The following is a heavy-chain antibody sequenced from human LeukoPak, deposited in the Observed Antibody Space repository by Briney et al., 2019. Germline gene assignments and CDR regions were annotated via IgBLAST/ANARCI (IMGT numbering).Heavy chain of an antibody. Sequence: SETLSLTCTVSGGSISSGDYFWSWIRQPPGKGLEWIGYIYYGGSTYYNPSLKSRVTISGDTSNNQFSLKLSSVTAADTAVYYCARSTVAGTRKVDYWGQGTLVTVSS. V-gene: IGHV4-30-4*01. D-gene: IGHD6-19*01. J-gene: IGHJ4*02. CDR3: ARSTVAGTRKVDY. CDR1: GGSISSGDYF. CDR2: IYYGGST.